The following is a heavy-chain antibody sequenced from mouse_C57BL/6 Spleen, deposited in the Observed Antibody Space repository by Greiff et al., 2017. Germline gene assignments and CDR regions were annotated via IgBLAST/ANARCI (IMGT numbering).Heavy chain of an antibody. CDR3: AKDGSSYGYYAMDY. D-gene: IGHD1-1*01. Sequence: EVQLVESGGGLVKPGGSLKLSCAASGFTFSDYGMHWVRQAPEKGLEWVAYISSGSSTMYYADTVKGRFTISRDNAKNTLFLQMTRLRSEDTAMYYCAKDGSSYGYYAMDYWGQGTSVTVSS. CDR1: GFTFSDYG. CDR2: ISSGSSTM. J-gene: IGHJ4*01. V-gene: IGHV5-17*01.